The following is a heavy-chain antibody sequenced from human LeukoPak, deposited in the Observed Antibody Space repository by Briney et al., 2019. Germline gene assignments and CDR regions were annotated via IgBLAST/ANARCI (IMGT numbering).Heavy chain of an antibody. Sequence: GGSLRLSCAASGFTFDDYAMHWVRQAPGKGLEWVSLISWDGGSTYYADSVKGRFTISRDNSKNSLYLQMNSLRAEDTALYYCAKGAYYGSGTYYTDWGQGTLVAVSS. CDR3: AKGAYYGSGTYYTD. V-gene: IGHV3-43D*03. D-gene: IGHD3-10*01. J-gene: IGHJ4*02. CDR1: GFTFDDYA. CDR2: ISWDGGST.